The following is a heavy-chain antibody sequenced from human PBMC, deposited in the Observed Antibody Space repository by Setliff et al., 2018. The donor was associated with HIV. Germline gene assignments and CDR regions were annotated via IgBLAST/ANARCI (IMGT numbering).Heavy chain of an antibody. J-gene: IGHJ6*02. CDR3: ARRGDFFYYAMDV. V-gene: IGHV4-59*08. CDR1: GASFTSYY. Sequence: SETLSLTCTVSGASFTSYYWSWIRQPPGKGLEWIGFIYYSGATRYNPDLKSRVTISLDTSKNQFSLKLSSVTAADTAVYYCARRGDFFYYAMDVWGQGTTVTVSS. CDR2: IYYSGAT.